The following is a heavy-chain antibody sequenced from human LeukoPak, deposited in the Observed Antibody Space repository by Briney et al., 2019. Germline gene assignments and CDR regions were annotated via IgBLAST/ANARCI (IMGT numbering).Heavy chain of an antibody. D-gene: IGHD2-2*01. J-gene: IGHJ3*02. CDR2: FDPEDGET. V-gene: IGHV1-24*01. CDR3: ATVAVEAVPAAIRANLASMVVLGAFDI. CDR1: GYTLTELS. Sequence: ASVKVSCKVSGYTLTELSMHWVRQAPGKGLEWMGGFDPEDGETIYAQKFQGRVTMTEDTSTDTAYMELSSLRSEDTAVYYCATVAVEAVPAAIRANLASMVVLGAFDIWGQGTMVTVSS.